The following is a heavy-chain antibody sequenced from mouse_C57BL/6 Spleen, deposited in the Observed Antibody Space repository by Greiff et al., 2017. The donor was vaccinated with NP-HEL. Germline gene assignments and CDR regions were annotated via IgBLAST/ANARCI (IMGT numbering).Heavy chain of an antibody. CDR1: GFTFSDYY. CDR2: ISNGGGST. CDR3: ARYYGSSYWYFDV. V-gene: IGHV5-12*01. Sequence: DVQLVESGGGLVQPGGSLKLSCAASGFTFSDYYMYWVRQTPEKRLEWVAYISNGGGSTYYPDTVKGRFTISRDNAKNTLYLQMSRLKSEDTAMYYCARYYGSSYWYFDVWGTGTTVTVSS. D-gene: IGHD1-1*01. J-gene: IGHJ1*03.